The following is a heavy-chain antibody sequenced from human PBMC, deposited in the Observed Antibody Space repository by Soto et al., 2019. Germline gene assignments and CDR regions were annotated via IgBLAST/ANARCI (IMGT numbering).Heavy chain of an antibody. Sequence: GASVKVSCKASGGTFSSYSISWVRQAPGQGLEWMGGIIPMFGTANYAQKFQGRVTITADESTTTAYMELTSLRSEDTAVYYCARDAKSSLNWFDPWGQGTLVTVSS. CDR1: GGTFSSYS. J-gene: IGHJ5*02. D-gene: IGHD2-15*01. V-gene: IGHV1-69*13. CDR3: ARDAKSSLNWFDP. CDR2: IIPMFGTA.